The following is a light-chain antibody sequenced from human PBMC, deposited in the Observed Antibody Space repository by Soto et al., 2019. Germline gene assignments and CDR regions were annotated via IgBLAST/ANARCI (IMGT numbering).Light chain of an antibody. V-gene: IGLV1-40*01. CDR2: GNS. Sequence: QSVLTQPPSVSGAPGQRVTISCTGSSSNIGAGYDVHWYQHLPGTAPKLLIYGNSNRPSGVPDRFSGSKSGTSASLAITGLQAEDEADYYCQSYDSSLSAVVFGGGTKLNVL. CDR3: QSYDSSLSAVV. CDR1: SSNIGAGYD. J-gene: IGLJ2*01.